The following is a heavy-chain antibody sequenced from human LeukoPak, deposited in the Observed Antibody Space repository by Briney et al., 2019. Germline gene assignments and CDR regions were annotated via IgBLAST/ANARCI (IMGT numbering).Heavy chain of an antibody. CDR3: ANFYCSGGSCYS. CDR2: ISGSGDST. CDR1: GFTFSSYA. J-gene: IGHJ4*02. Sequence: GGSLRLSCAASGFTFSSYAMSWVRQAPGKGLEWVSAISGSGDSTYYADSVKGRFTISRDNSKNTLYLQMNSLRAEDTAVYYCANFYCSGGSCYSWGQGTLVTVSS. D-gene: IGHD2-15*01. V-gene: IGHV3-23*01.